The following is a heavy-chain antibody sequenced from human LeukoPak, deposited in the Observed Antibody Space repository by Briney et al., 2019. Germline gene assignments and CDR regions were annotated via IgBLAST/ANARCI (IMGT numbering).Heavy chain of an antibody. CDR3: ARAAAAGTYYYYMDV. CDR1: GGTFSSYA. CDR2: IIPIFGTA. D-gene: IGHD6-13*01. J-gene: IGHJ6*03. V-gene: IGHV1-69*05. Sequence: ASVKVSCKASGGTFSSYAISWVRQAPGQGLEWMGGIIPIFGTANYAQKFQGRVTITTDESTSTAYMELSSLRSEDTAVYYCARAAAAGTYYYYMDVWGKGTTVTVSS.